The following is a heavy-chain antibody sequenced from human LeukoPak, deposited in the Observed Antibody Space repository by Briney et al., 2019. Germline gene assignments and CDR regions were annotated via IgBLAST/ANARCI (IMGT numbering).Heavy chain of an antibody. Sequence: PGGSLRLSCAASGFTFTSAWMSWLRQTPEKGLEWVAHMNEDGSGRFYVDSAKGRFTISRDDTQNSVYLQMNSLRVEDTAVYYCAAWFGESVPWGQGTPVTVSS. CDR1: GFTFTSAW. D-gene: IGHD3-10*01. CDR2: MNEDGSGR. CDR3: AAWFGESVP. V-gene: IGHV3-7*01. J-gene: IGHJ5*02.